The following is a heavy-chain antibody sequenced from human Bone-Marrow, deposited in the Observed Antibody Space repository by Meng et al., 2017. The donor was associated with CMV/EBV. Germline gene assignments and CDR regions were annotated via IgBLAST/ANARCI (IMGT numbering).Heavy chain of an antibody. D-gene: IGHD1-26*01. CDR2: IIHILGIA. CDR1: GGTFSSYT. CDR3: ARDRVGATPDDY. V-gene: IGHV1-69*02. J-gene: IGHJ4*02. Sequence: SVKVSCKASGGTFSSYTISWVRQAPGQGLEWMGRIIHILGIANYAQKFQGRVTMTRDTATSTVYMELSSLRSEDTAVYYCARDRVGATPDDYWGQGTLVTVSS.